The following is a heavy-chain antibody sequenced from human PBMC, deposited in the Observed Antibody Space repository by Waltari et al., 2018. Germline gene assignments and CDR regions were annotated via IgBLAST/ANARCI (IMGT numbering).Heavy chain of an antibody. CDR2: IYWNFET. Sequence: QITLKESGLTLVKPTQTLTLTCTFSGFSLSASGEGVGWIRQSPGKAPEWLASIYWNFETRYSPSLSGSVTLTKATSKNQVVLTVTNMDPMDTATYYCAHSLNPDYDVLTGAHSQYFQYWGQGTLVTVSS. J-gene: IGHJ1*01. CDR1: GFSLSASGEG. V-gene: IGHV2-5*01. D-gene: IGHD3-9*01. CDR3: AHSLNPDYDVLTGAHSQYFQY.